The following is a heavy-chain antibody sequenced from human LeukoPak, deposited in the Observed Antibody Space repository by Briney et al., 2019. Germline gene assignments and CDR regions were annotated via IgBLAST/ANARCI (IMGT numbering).Heavy chain of an antibody. V-gene: IGHV4-59*01. CDR1: GCSISSYY. CDR3: ARVLFLGYCSSTSCYDDAFDI. D-gene: IGHD2-2*01. J-gene: IGHJ3*02. CDR2: IYYSGST. Sequence: KPSETLSLTCTGSGCSISSYYLSWIRQPPGKGLEWIWCIYYSGSTNYHPYLESRVTISVDTSKNQFSLKLSSVTAADTAVYYCARVLFLGYCSSTSCYDDAFDIWGQGTMVTVSS.